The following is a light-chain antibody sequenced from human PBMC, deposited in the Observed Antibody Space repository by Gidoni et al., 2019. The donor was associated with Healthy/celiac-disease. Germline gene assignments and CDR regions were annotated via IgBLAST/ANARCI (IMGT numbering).Light chain of an antibody. J-gene: IGKJ3*01. V-gene: IGKV1-39*01. CDR3: QQSYSTPPVT. CDR1: QRISSY. Sequence: DIHITQSPSSLSASVGDRVTITCRASQRISSYLYWYQQKPGKAPKLLIYAASSLQSGVPSRFSGSRSGTDFTLTISSLQPEDFATYYCQQSYSTPPVTFGPGTKVDIK. CDR2: AAS.